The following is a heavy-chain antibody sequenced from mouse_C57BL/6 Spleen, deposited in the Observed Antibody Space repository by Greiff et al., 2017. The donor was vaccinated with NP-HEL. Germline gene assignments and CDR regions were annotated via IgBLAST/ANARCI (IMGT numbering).Heavy chain of an antibody. V-gene: IGHV1-69*01. CDR3: ARGGYYGSSAWFAY. CDR1: GYTFTSYW. CDR2: IDPSDSYT. D-gene: IGHD1-1*01. J-gene: IGHJ3*01. Sequence: QVQLQQPGAELVMPGASVKLSCKASGYTFTSYWMHWVKQRPGQGLEWIGEIDPSDSYTNYNQKFKGKSTLTVDKSSSTAYMQLSSLTSEDSAVYYCARGGYYGSSAWFAYWGQGTLVTVSA.